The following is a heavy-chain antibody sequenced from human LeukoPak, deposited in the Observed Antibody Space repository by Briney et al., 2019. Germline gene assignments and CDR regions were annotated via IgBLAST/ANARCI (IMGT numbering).Heavy chain of an antibody. CDR2: ISYDGSNQ. CDR1: GFTFSSYA. Sequence: PGGSLRLSCAASGFTFSSYAMHWVRQAPGKGLEWVSVISYDGSNQYYADSVKGRFTISRDNSKNTLSLQMNSLRAEDTAVYYCARARDIVALFDYWGQGTLVTVSS. V-gene: IGHV3-30*03. CDR3: ARARDIVALFDY. D-gene: IGHD5-12*01. J-gene: IGHJ4*02.